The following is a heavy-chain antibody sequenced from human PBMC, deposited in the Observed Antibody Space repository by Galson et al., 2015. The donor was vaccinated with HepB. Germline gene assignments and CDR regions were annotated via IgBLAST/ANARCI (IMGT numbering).Heavy chain of an antibody. J-gene: IGHJ6*02. D-gene: IGHD6-13*01. Sequence: SVKVSCKASGYTFTGYYMHWVRQAPGQGLEWMGWINPNSGGTNYAQKFQGWVTMARDTSISTAYMELSRLRSDDTAVYYCARVEPIAAAGTGHYGMDVWGQGTTVTVSS. CDR1: GYTFTGYY. V-gene: IGHV1-2*04. CDR3: ARVEPIAAAGTGHYGMDV. CDR2: INPNSGGT.